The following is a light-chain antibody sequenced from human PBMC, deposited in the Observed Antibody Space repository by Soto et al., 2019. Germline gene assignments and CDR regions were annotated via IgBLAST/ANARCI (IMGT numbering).Light chain of an antibody. J-gene: IGKJ1*01. CDR1: QSVSSY. CDR3: QQYDISPRT. CDR2: GSS. V-gene: IGKV3-20*01. Sequence: EIVLTQSPATLSLSPGERATLSCRASQSVSSYLAWYQQKPGQAPRLLIYGSSNRATGIPDRFSGSGSGTDFTLTISRLDPEDFAVYYCQQYDISPRTFGQGTKVEVK.